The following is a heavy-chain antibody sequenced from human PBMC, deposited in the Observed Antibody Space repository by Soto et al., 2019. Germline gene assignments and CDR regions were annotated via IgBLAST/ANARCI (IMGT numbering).Heavy chain of an antibody. CDR1: GYTLTDYY. CDR3: ARGTMRRGVSAATHDY. D-gene: IGHD3-10*01. CDR2: INPNSGDT. Sequence: ASVKVSCKASGYTLTDYYIHWVRQAPGQGLEWMGWINPNSGDTHYAQKFQGRVTMTRDTSISTANMELSSLKSDDTAVYYCARGTMRRGVSAATHDYWGQGTLVTVAS. V-gene: IGHV1-2*02. J-gene: IGHJ4*02.